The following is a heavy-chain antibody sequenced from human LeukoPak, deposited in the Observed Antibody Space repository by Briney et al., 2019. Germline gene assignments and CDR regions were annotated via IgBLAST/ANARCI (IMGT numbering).Heavy chain of an antibody. CDR3: ARHDNDDDFDY. V-gene: IGHV7-4-1*02. J-gene: IGHJ4*02. Sequence: GASVKVSCKGSGYTFTKYAISWVRQAPGQGLEYMGWIDTNTGNPTYAQGFTGRFVFSLDTSVSTAYLEISNLKAEDTAVYYCARHDNDDDFDYWGQGTLVTVSS. CDR1: GYTFTKYA. D-gene: IGHD3-16*01. CDR2: IDTNTGNP.